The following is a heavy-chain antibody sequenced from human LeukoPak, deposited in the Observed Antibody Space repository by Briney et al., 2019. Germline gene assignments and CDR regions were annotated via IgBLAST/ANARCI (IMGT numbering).Heavy chain of an antibody. Sequence: GGSLRLSCAASGFTFSSYEMNWVRQAPGKGLEWVSYISSSGSTIYYADSVKGRFTISRDNAKSSLYLQMNSLRVEDAALYYCAKQRGYSFGSFDYWGQGTLVTVSS. CDR2: ISSSGSTI. CDR3: AKQRGYSFGSFDY. J-gene: IGHJ4*02. CDR1: GFTFSSYE. D-gene: IGHD5-18*01. V-gene: IGHV3-48*03.